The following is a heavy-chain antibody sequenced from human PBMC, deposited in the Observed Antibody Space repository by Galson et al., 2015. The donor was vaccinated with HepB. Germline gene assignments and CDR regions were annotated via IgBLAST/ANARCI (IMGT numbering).Heavy chain of an antibody. CDR3: ARGLTYYDFWSGSEMGNWFDP. J-gene: IGHJ5*02. D-gene: IGHD3-3*01. Sequence: SLRLSCAASGFTVSSNYMSWVRQAPGKGLEWVSVIYSGGSTYYADSVKGRFTISRDNSKNTLYLQMNSLRAEDTAVYYCARGLTYYDFWSGSEMGNWFDPWGQGTLVTVSS. CDR1: GFTVSSNY. V-gene: IGHV3-53*01. CDR2: IYSGGST.